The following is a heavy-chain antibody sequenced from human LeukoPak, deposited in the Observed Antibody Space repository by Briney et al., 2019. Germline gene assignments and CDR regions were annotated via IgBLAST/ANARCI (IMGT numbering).Heavy chain of an antibody. Sequence: PGGSLGLSCAASGFTFSSYWMSWVRQAPGKGLEWVSAIDVSGDNTYYADSVKGRFTISRDNSKNTVYLQMNSLRAEDTAIYYCTKGHLYYFDYWGQGALVTVSS. CDR1: GFTFSSYW. CDR3: TKGHLYYFDY. V-gene: IGHV3-23*01. CDR2: IDVSGDNT. J-gene: IGHJ4*02.